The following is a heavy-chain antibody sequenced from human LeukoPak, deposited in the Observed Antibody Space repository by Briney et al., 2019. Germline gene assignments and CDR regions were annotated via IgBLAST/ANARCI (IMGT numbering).Heavy chain of an antibody. Sequence: ASVKVSCKASGYTFTSYDINWVRQATRQGLEWMGWMNPNSGNTGYAQKFQGRVTMTRNTSISTAYMELSSLGSEDTAVYYCARGWFGGGGSDYWGQGTLVTVSS. V-gene: IGHV1-8*01. J-gene: IGHJ4*02. CDR3: ARGWFGGGGSDY. CDR2: MNPNSGNT. CDR1: GYTFTSYD. D-gene: IGHD3-10*01.